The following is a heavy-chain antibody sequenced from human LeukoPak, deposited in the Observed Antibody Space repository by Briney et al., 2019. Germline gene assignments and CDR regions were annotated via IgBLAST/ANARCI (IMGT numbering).Heavy chain of an antibody. V-gene: IGHV3-23*01. J-gene: IGHJ4*02. CDR3: AKGLRHGYSGYEGGYSFDY. D-gene: IGHD5-12*01. Sequence: GGSLRLSCAASGFTFSSYAMSWVRQAPGKGLEWVSAISGSGGSTYYADSVKGRFTISRDNSKNTLYLQMNSPRAEDTAVYYCAKGLRHGYSGYEGGYSFDYWGQGTLVTVSS. CDR2: ISGSGGST. CDR1: GFTFSSYA.